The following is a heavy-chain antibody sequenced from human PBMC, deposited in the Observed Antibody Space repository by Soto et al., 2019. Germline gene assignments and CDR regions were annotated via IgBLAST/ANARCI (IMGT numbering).Heavy chain of an antibody. CDR1: GGSVSSGSYY. D-gene: IGHD3-10*01. V-gene: IGHV4-61*01. J-gene: IGHJ3*02. CDR2: IYYSGST. Sequence: SETLSLTCTVSGGSVSSGSYYWSWIRQPPGKGLEWIGYIYYSGSTNYNPSLKSRVTISVDTSKNQFSLKLSSVTAADTAVYYCARGITMVRGDAFDIWGQGTMVTVSS. CDR3: ARGITMVRGDAFDI.